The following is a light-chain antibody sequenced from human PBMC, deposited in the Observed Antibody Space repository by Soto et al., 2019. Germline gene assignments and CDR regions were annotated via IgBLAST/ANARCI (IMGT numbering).Light chain of an antibody. J-gene: IGKJ4*01. CDR3: QQGKSFPLT. V-gene: IGKV1-5*01. CDR1: QTIRSW. CDR2: AAS. Sequence: DIQMIQSPSTLSASVGDRVTITCRASQTIRSWLAWYQQKPGKAPNLLIYAASTLKSGVPSRFSGNGSETEFTLTISSLQPDDFATYYCQQGKSFPLTFGGGTKVEI.